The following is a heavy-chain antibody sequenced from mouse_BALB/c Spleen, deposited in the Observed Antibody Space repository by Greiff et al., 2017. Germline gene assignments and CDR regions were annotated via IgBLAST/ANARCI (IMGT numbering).Heavy chain of an antibody. CDR3: ARGRNWDSYAMDY. D-gene: IGHD4-1*01. V-gene: IGHV5-17*02. J-gene: IGHJ4*01. CDR2: ISSGSSTI. CDR1: GFTFSSFG. Sequence: EVMLVESGGGLVQPGGSRNLSCAVTGFTFSSFGMHWVRQAPEKGLEWVAYISSGSSTIYYADTVKGRFTISRDDPKNTLFLQMTSLRSEDTAMYYCARGRNWDSYAMDYWGQGTSVTVSS.